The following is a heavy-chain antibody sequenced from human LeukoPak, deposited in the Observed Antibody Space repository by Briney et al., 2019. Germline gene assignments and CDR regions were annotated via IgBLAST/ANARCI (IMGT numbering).Heavy chain of an antibody. V-gene: IGHV3-21*01. J-gene: IGHJ4*02. Sequence: GGSLRLSCAASGFTFSSYSMNWVRQAPGKGLEWVSSISSSSSYTYYADSVKGRFTISRDNAKNSLYLQMNSLRAEDTAVYYCASVIQTFYYDSSGYYSSASNDFWGQGTLVTVSS. CDR1: GFTFSSYS. CDR2: ISSSSSYT. D-gene: IGHD3-22*01. CDR3: ASVIQTFYYDSSGYYSSASNDF.